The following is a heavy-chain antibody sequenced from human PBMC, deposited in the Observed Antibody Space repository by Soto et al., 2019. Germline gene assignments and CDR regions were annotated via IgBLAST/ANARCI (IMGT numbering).Heavy chain of an antibody. CDR1: GGSFSGYY. CDR2: INHSGST. CDR3: ARVISVGLIHFDY. V-gene: IGHV4-34*01. Sequence: PSETLSLTCAVYGGSFSGYYWSWIRQPTGKGLEWIGEINHSGSTKYNPSLKSRVTISVDTSKNQFSLKLSSVTAADTAVYYCARVISVGLIHFDYWGQGTLVTVSS. J-gene: IGHJ4*02. D-gene: IGHD1-26*01.